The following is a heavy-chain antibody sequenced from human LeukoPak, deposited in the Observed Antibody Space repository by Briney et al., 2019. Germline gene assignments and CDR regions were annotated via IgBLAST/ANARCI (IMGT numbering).Heavy chain of an antibody. D-gene: IGHD6-6*01. Sequence: SVKVSCKASGYTFTSYGISWVRQAPGQGLEWMGRIIPILGIANYAQKFQGRVTITADKSTSTAYMELSSLRSEDTAVYYCARGKYSSSPGFDPWGQGTLVTVSS. V-gene: IGHV1-69*04. CDR1: GYTFTSYG. CDR3: ARGKYSSSPGFDP. J-gene: IGHJ5*02. CDR2: IIPILGIA.